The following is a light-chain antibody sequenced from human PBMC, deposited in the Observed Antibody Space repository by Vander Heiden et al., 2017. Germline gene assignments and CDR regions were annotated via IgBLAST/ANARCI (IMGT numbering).Light chain of an antibody. V-gene: IGKV1-5*03. CDR1: QSISSW. CDR2: KAS. Sequence: DIQMTQSPSTLSASVGDRVTITCRASQSISSWLAWYQQKPGKAPKLLIYKASSLESGVPSRFSGSGSGTEFTLTISSLQPDDFATYYCQQYNSMQGTFGQGTKVXIK. CDR3: QQYNSMQGT. J-gene: IGKJ1*01.